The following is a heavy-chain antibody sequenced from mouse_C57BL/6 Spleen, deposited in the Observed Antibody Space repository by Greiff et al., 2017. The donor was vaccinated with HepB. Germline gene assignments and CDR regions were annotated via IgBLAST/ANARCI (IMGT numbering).Heavy chain of an antibody. D-gene: IGHD2-2*01. CDR1: GYTFTSYW. CDR2: IHPNSGST. CDR3: ARSPWLRQGLYYAMDY. Sequence: QVQLQQPGAELVKPGASVKLSCKASGYTFTSYWMHWVKQRPGQGLEWIGMIHPNSGSTNYNEKFKSKATLTVDKSSSTAYMQLSSLTSEDSAVYYCARSPWLRQGLYYAMDYWGQGTSVTVSS. J-gene: IGHJ4*01. V-gene: IGHV1-64*01.